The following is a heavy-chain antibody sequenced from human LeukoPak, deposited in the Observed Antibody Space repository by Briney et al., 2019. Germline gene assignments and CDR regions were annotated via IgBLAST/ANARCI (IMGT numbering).Heavy chain of an antibody. V-gene: IGHV4-39*07. CDR2: IYYSGST. CDR1: GGSISSSSYY. D-gene: IGHD1-26*01. CDR3: ARGFRGNNFDY. Sequence: SETLSLTCTVSGGSISSSSYYWGWIRQPPGKGLEWIGSIYYSGSTYYNPSLKSRVTISVDTSKNQFSLKLSSVTAADTAVYFCARGFRGNNFDYWGQGTLVTVSS. J-gene: IGHJ4*02.